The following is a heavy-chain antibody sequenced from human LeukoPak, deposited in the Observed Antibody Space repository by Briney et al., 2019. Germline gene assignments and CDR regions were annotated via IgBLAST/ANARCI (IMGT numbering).Heavy chain of an antibody. CDR1: GFTFSSYA. Sequence: GGSLRLSCAASGFTFSSYAMSWVRQAPGKGLEWVSAISGSGGSTYYADSVKGRFTISRDNSKNTLDLQMNSLRAEDTAVYYCAKDHRHYYDSSGYATPWGQGTLVTVSS. J-gene: IGHJ5*02. D-gene: IGHD3-22*01. CDR2: ISGSGGST. V-gene: IGHV3-23*01. CDR3: AKDHRHYYDSSGYATP.